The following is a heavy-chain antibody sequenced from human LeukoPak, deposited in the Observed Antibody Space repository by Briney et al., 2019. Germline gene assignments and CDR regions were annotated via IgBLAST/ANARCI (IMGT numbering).Heavy chain of an antibody. V-gene: IGHV2-5*02. CDR2: IYWDDDK. Sequence: SGPTLVNPPQTLTLTCTFSGFSLSSSGVGVGWIRQPPGKALEWLALIYWDDDKRYSPSLKSRLTITKDTSKNQVVLTMTNMDPVDTATYYCARRPSASWYFDYWGQGTLVTVSS. CDR1: GFSLSSSGVG. J-gene: IGHJ4*02. D-gene: IGHD6-6*01. CDR3: ARRPSASWYFDY.